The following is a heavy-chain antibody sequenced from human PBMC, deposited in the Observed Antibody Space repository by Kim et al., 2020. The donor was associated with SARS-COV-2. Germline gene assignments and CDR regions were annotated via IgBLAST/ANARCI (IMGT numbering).Heavy chain of an antibody. Sequence: SDTRYSPSFQGPVTISADKSISTAYLQWSSLKASDTAMYYCARCGSTADYWGQGTLVTVSS. V-gene: IGHV5-51*01. CDR3: ARCGSTADY. CDR2: SDT. J-gene: IGHJ4*02. D-gene: IGHD4-17*01.